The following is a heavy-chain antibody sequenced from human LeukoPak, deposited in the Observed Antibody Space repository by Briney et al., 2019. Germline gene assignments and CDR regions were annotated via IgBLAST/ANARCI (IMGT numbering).Heavy chain of an antibody. CDR1: GGSISSGGYY. J-gene: IGHJ5*02. CDR3: ARDDAVAGSNWFDP. CDR2: IYYSGST. Sequence: SQTLSLTCTVSGGSISSGGYYWSWIRQHPGKGLEWIGYIYYSGSTYYNPSLKSRVTISVDTSKNQFSLKLSSVTAADTAVYYCARDDAVAGSNWFDPWGQRTLVTVSS. V-gene: IGHV4-31*03. D-gene: IGHD6-19*01.